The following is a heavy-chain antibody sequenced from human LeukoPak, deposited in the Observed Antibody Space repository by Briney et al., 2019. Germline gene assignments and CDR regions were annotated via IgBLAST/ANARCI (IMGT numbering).Heavy chain of an antibody. Sequence: GGSLRLSCAASGFTFSSYEMSWVRQAPGKGLEWVSYISSSGSTIYYADSVKGRFTISRDNAKNSLYLQMNSLRAEDTAVYYCARDWLGYCSSTSCPESSAFDIWGQGTMVTVSS. D-gene: IGHD2-2*01. CDR1: GFTFSSYE. CDR2: ISSSGSTI. J-gene: IGHJ3*02. CDR3: ARDWLGYCSSTSCPESSAFDI. V-gene: IGHV3-48*03.